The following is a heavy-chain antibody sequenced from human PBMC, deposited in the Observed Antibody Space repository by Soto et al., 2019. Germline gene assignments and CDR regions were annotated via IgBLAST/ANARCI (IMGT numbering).Heavy chain of an antibody. CDR2: ISSSSSYI. Sequence: PGGSLRLSCAASGFTFSSYSMNWVRQAPGKGLEWVSSISSSSSYIYYADSVKGRFTISRDNAKNSLYLQMNSLRAEDTAVYYCARGGYCNGGSCYSAGYYYYGMDVWGQGTTVTVSS. J-gene: IGHJ6*02. CDR1: GFTFSSYS. V-gene: IGHV3-21*01. CDR3: ARGGYCNGGSCYSAGYYYYGMDV. D-gene: IGHD2-15*01.